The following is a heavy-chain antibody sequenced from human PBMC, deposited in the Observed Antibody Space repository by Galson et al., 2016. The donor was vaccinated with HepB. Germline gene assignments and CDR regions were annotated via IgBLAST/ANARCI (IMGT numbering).Heavy chain of an antibody. Sequence: SLRLSCAASGFTVSTDFLSWVRQAPGKGLEWVSLIYNAGTTSSADSVKGRFTIPRDNSKNTLYLQMNSLRAEDTAVYYCARDAVAGLDYWGQGTLVTVSS. D-gene: IGHD6-19*01. CDR3: ARDAVAGLDY. CDR1: GFTVSTDF. CDR2: IYNAGTT. V-gene: IGHV3-53*01. J-gene: IGHJ4*02.